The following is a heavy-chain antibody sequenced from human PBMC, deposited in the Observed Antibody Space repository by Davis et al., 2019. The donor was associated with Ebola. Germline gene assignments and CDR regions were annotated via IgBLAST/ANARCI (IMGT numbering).Heavy chain of an antibody. J-gene: IGHJ3*02. CDR1: GCSFTSYY. Sequence: ASVKVSCKASGCSFTSYYMHWVRQAPGQGLEWMGWISAYNGNTNYAQKLQGRVTMTTDTSTSTAYMELRSLRSDDTAVYYCARERLRSSWYGLGTGLYAFDIWGQGTMVTVSS. CDR2: ISAYNGNT. V-gene: IGHV1-18*04. CDR3: ARERLRSSWYGLGTGLYAFDI. D-gene: IGHD6-13*01.